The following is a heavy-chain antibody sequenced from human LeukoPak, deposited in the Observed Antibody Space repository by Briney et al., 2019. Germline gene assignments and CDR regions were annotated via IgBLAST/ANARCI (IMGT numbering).Heavy chain of an antibody. J-gene: IGHJ4*02. CDR3: ARATQSDSYYYDSSGYILDY. V-gene: IGHV4-59*12. Sequence: PSETLSLTCTVSGGSISSYYWSWIRQPPGKGLEWIGYIYYSGSTNYNPSLKSRVTISVDTSKNQFSLKLSSVTAADTAVYYCARATQSDSYYYDSSGYILDYWGQGTLVTVSS. CDR2: IYYSGST. CDR1: GGSISSYY. D-gene: IGHD3-22*01.